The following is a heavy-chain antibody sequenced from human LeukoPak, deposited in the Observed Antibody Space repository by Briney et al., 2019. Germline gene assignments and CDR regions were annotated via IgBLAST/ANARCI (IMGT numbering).Heavy chain of an antibody. CDR2: ISSSGSTI. V-gene: IGHV3-11*01. J-gene: IGHJ4*02. D-gene: IGHD3-3*01. CDR1: GFTFSDYY. CDR3: AREPRDFWSGMLDY. Sequence: GGSLRLSCAASGFTFSDYYMSWIRQAPGKGLERVSYISSSGSTIYYADSVKGRFPISRDNAKNSLYLQMNSLRAEDTAVYYCAREPRDFWSGMLDYWGQGTLVTVSS.